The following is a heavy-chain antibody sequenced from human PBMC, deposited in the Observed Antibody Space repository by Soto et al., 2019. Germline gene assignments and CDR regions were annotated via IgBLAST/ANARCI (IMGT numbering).Heavy chain of an antibody. J-gene: IGHJ4*02. Sequence: EVQLVESGGGLVKPGGSLRQSCAASGFIFSNAWMNWVRQTPGKGLEWVGRIKSKSDGGTTDYAAPVKGRFVISRDDSKNMLYLQVSSLKIEDTAVYYCITGWSSKDYWGQGTLVTVSS. D-gene: IGHD6-13*01. CDR3: ITGWSSKDY. CDR1: GFIFSNAW. CDR2: IKSKSDGGTT. V-gene: IGHV3-15*07.